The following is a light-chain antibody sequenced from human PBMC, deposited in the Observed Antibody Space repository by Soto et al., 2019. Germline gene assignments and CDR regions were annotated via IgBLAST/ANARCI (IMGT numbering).Light chain of an antibody. J-gene: IGKJ5*01. Sequence: EIVLTQSPATLSLSPGERATLSCRASQSVSNSLAWFQQKPGQAPRLLIYDASNRATGSPARFSGSGSGTDFTLTISSLEPEDFAVYYCQQRSAWITFGQGTRLEIK. CDR3: QQRSAWIT. V-gene: IGKV3-11*01. CDR1: QSVSNS. CDR2: DAS.